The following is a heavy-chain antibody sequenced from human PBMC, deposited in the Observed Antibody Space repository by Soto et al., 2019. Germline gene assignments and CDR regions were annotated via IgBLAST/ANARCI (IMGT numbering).Heavy chain of an antibody. CDR1: GFTFSSYA. CDR3: ATDKRQDYGYRQSWFDP. V-gene: IGHV3-23*01. Sequence: EVQLLESGGGLVQPGGSLRLSCAASGFTFSSYAMSWVRQAPGKGLEWVSAISGSGVSTYYADSVKGRFTISRDNSKNTLYLQMNSLRAEDTAVYFCATDKRQDYGYRQSWFDPWGQGTLVTVSS. CDR2: ISGSGVST. J-gene: IGHJ5*02. D-gene: IGHD4-17*01.